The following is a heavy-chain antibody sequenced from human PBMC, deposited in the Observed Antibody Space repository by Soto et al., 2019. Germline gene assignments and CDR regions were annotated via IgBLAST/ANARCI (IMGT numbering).Heavy chain of an antibody. D-gene: IGHD3-10*01. J-gene: IGHJ6*02. CDR3: AADRVTMVRGVTVYYYYYGMDV. CDR1: GVTFTSSA. CDR2: IVVGSGNT. Sequence: GASVKVSCKASGVTFTSSAVQWVRQARGQRLEWIGWIVVGSGNTNYAQKFQERVTITRDMSTSTAYMELSSLRSEDTAVYYCAADRVTMVRGVTVYYYYYGMDVWGQGTTVTVSS. V-gene: IGHV1-58*01.